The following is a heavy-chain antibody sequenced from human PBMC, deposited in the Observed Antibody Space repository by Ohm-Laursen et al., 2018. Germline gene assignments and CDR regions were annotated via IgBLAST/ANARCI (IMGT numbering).Heavy chain of an antibody. CDR3: ARDRVGYCSGGSCYWDGMDV. Sequence: SDTLSLTCTVSGGSISSYYWSWIRQPVGKGLEWIGRIYTSGSTNYNPSLKSRVTMSVDTSKNQFSLKLSSVTAADTAVYYCARDRVGYCSGGSCYWDGMDVWGQGTTVTVSS. D-gene: IGHD2-15*01. CDR1: GGSISSYY. CDR2: IYTSGST. J-gene: IGHJ6*02. V-gene: IGHV4-4*07.